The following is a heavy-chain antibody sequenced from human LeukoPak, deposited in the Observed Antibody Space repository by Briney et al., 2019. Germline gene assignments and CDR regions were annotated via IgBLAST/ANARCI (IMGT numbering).Heavy chain of an antibody. CDR1: GYTFTSYD. D-gene: IGHD3-10*01. Sequence: GASVKVSCKASGYTFTSYDINWVRQATGQGLEWMGWISAYNGNTNYAQKLQGRVTMTTDTSTSTAYMELRSLRSDDTAVYYCARDISRYYYGSGSFTHWFDPWGQGTLVTVSS. CDR3: ARDISRYYYGSGSFTHWFDP. CDR2: ISAYNGNT. V-gene: IGHV1-18*01. J-gene: IGHJ5*02.